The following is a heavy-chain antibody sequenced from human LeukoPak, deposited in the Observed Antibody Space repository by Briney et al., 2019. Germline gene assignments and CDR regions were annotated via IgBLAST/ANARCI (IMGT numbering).Heavy chain of an antibody. V-gene: IGHV3-21*04. Sequence: GGSLRLSCAASEFTFSSYNMNWVRQAPGKGLEWVSSISSSGTYIYYADSVKGRFTISRDNAKNSLYLQMNSLRAEDTALYYCAKSHIAVAGKGPYYYGMDVWGQGTTVXVSS. CDR1: EFTFSSYN. D-gene: IGHD6-19*01. J-gene: IGHJ6*02. CDR2: ISSSGTYI. CDR3: AKSHIAVAGKGPYYYGMDV.